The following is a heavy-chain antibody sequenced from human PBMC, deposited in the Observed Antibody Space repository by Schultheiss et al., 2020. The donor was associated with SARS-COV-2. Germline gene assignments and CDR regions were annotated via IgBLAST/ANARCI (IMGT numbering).Heavy chain of an antibody. D-gene: IGHD6-13*01. Sequence: SETLSLTCTVSGGSVSSGSYYWSWIRQPPGKGLEWIGYIYYSGSTNYNPSLKSRVTISVDTSKNQFSLKLSSVTAADTAVYYCARTIQDSSSWGLYFDYWGQGTLVTVSS. V-gene: IGHV4-61*01. J-gene: IGHJ4*02. CDR1: GGSVSSGSYY. CDR3: ARTIQDSSSWGLYFDY. CDR2: IYYSGST.